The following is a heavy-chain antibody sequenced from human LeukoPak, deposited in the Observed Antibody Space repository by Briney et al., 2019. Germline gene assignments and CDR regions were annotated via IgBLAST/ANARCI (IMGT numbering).Heavy chain of an antibody. V-gene: IGHV4-59*01. Sequence: SETLSLTCTVSADSLRDYYWNWIRQSPGKGLEWIGYIYYTGNTNYNPSLKSRVTLPVDTSSKQFSLQMTSVTAADTAVYFCARGRFGSPPGCFESWGQGTLVTVSP. D-gene: IGHD3-10*01. CDR2: IYYTGNT. CDR3: ARGRFGSPPGCFES. J-gene: IGHJ5*01. CDR1: ADSLRDYY.